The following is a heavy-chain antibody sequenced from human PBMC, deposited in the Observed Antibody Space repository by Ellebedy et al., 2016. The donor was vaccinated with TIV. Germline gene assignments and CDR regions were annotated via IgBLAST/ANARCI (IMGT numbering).Heavy chain of an antibody. CDR2: INPNSGGT. V-gene: IGHV1-2*02. J-gene: IGHJ4*02. Sequence: ASVKVSXXASGYTFTGYYLHWVRQAPGQGLEWMGWINPNSGGTNYAQKFQGRVTMTRDTSITTAYMELNKLRSDDTAVYYCARSGVLPGFDYWGQGTLVTVSS. CDR3: ARSGVLPGFDY. D-gene: IGHD3-10*01. CDR1: GYTFTGYY.